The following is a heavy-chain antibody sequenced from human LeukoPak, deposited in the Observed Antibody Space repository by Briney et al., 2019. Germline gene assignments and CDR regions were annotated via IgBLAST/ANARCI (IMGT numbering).Heavy chain of an antibody. V-gene: IGHV3-66*01. Sequence: GGSLRLSCAASGFTFSSYWMSWVRQAPGKGLEWVSLIYSGGSTYYADSVKGRFTISRDNSKNTLYLQMNSLGADDTAMYYCARGSYSSSWKTFDYWGQGTLVTVSS. CDR1: GFTFSSYW. J-gene: IGHJ4*02. CDR3: ARGSYSSSWKTFDY. CDR2: IYSGGST. D-gene: IGHD6-13*01.